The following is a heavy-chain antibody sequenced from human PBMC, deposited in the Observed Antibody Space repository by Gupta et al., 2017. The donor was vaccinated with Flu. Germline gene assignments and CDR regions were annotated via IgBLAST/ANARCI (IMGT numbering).Heavy chain of an antibody. CDR1: GFTFSSYA. CDR3: ARDIVKAGYYYGMDV. J-gene: IGHJ6*02. CDR2: ISGSGFST. D-gene: IGHD3-16*02. V-gene: IGHV3-23*01. Sequence: EVQLLESGGGLVQPGGSLRLSWAASGFTFSSYALSWFRQAPGKGLEGVSAISGSGFSTYYADSVKGRFTISRDNSKNTLYLQMNSLRAEDTAVYYCARDIVKAGYYYGMDVWGQGTTVTVSS.